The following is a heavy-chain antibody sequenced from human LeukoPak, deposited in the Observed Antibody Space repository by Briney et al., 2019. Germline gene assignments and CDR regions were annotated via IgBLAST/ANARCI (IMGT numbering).Heavy chain of an antibody. CDR2: INHSGST. CDR1: GGSFSGYY. J-gene: IGHJ4*02. Sequence: PSETLSLTCAVYGGSFSGYYWSWIRQPPGKGLEWIGEINHSGSTNYNPSLKSRVNISVDTSKNQFSLKLSSVTAADTAVYYCARRGDYDSSGYYLDYWGQGTLVTVSS. V-gene: IGHV4-34*01. CDR3: ARRGDYDSSGYYLDY. D-gene: IGHD3-22*01.